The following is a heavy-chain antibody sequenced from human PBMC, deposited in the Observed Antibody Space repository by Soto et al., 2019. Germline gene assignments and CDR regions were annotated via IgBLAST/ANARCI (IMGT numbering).Heavy chain of an antibody. CDR3: ARESRYCSGSSCSTQYAFDI. Sequence: SVKVSCKASGGTFSSYTISWVRQAPGQGLEWMGRIIPILGIANYAQKFQGRVTITADNSKNTLYLQMSSLRADDTAVYYCARESRYCSGSSCSTQYAFDIWGQGTMVTVSS. CDR1: GGTFSSYT. V-gene: IGHV1-69*04. D-gene: IGHD2-15*01. J-gene: IGHJ3*02. CDR2: IIPILGIA.